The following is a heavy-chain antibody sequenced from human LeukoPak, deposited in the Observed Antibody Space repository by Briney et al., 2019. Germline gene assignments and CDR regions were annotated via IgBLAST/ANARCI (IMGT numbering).Heavy chain of an antibody. CDR3: ARGIAAAGTWFDP. D-gene: IGHD6-13*01. CDR2: ISSSSSYI. V-gene: IGHV3-21*01. Sequence: GGSLRLSCAASGFTFSSYSMNWVRQAPGKGLEWVSSISSSSSYIYYAVSVKGRFTISRDNAKNSLYLQMNSLRAEDTAVYYCARGIAAAGTWFDPWGQGTLVTVSS. CDR1: GFTFSSYS. J-gene: IGHJ5*02.